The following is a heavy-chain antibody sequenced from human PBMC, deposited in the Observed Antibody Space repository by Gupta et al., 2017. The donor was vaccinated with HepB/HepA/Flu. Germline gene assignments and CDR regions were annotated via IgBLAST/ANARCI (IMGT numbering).Heavy chain of an antibody. D-gene: IGHD1-26*01. CDR1: GFTFSIYS. CDR3: AREQWELYAFDI. J-gene: IGHJ3*02. Sequence: EVQLVESGGGLVKPGGSLRLSCAASGFTFSIYSMNWVRQAPGKGLEWVSSISSSSSYIYYADSVKGRFTISRDNAKNSLYLQMNSLRAEDTAVYYCAREQWELYAFDIWGQGTMVTVSS. V-gene: IGHV3-21*01. CDR2: ISSSSSYI.